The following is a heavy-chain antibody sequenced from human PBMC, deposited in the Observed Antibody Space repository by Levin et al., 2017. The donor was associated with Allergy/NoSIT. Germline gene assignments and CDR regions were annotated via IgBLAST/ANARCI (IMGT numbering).Heavy chain of an antibody. Sequence: ASVKVSCKASGGTFSSYAISWVRQAPGQGLEWMGGIIPIFGTANYAQKFQGRVTITADESTSTAYMELSSLRSEDTAVYYCARDGTLAYCGGDCYPPRYNWFDPWGQGTLVTVSS. CDR2: IIPIFGTA. CDR1: GGTFSSYA. J-gene: IGHJ5*02. V-gene: IGHV1-69*13. D-gene: IGHD2-21*02. CDR3: ARDGTLAYCGGDCYPPRYNWFDP.